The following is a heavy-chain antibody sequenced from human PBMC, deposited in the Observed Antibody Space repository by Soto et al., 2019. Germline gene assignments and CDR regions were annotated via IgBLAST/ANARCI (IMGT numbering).Heavy chain of an antibody. J-gene: IGHJ4*02. D-gene: IGHD1-26*01. V-gene: IGHV4-59*01. Sequence: SETLSLTCTVSGGSISGYFWSWIRQPPGKEPEWIGYISYRGSTNYNPSLQSRVSISLVTSKNQISLKPDAVTASDKAVYYCARMERSKEGLSVYYFDFWGQGTLVTVSS. CDR1: GGSISGYF. CDR2: ISYRGST. CDR3: ARMERSKEGLSVYYFDF.